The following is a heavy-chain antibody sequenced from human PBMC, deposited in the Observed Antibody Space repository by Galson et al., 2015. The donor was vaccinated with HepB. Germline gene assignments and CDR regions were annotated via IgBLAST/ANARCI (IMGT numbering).Heavy chain of an antibody. Sequence: SVKVSCKASGCTFTNFDINWVRQAAGRGLEWLGRMNANAGSTVYAPRFQGTVTMTRNTSITTAYLELRSLRTEDTAVYYCTRLADLSGYSSSWGQGTLVTVSS. D-gene: IGHD6-13*01. CDR1: GCTFTNFD. CDR3: TRLADLSGYSSS. J-gene: IGHJ4*02. V-gene: IGHV1-8*01. CDR2: MNANAGST.